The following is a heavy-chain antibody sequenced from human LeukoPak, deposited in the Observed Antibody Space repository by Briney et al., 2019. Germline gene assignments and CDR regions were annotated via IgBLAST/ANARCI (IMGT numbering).Heavy chain of an antibody. J-gene: IGHJ4*02. Sequence: SETLSLTCAVYGGSFSGYYWSWIRQPPGKGLEWIGEINHSGSTNYNPSLKSRVTISVDTSKNQFSLKLSSVTAADTAVYYCATRRGSSWYQRHFDYWGQGTLVTVSS. D-gene: IGHD6-13*01. CDR2: INHSGST. CDR1: GGSFSGYY. CDR3: ATRRGSSWYQRHFDY. V-gene: IGHV4-34*01.